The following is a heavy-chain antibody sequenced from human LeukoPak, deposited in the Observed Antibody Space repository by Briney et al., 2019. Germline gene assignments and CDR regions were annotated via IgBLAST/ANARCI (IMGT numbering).Heavy chain of an antibody. V-gene: IGHV1-18*01. J-gene: IGHJ4*02. CDR2: ISAYNGNT. CDR1: GYTFTTYY. D-gene: IGHD3-3*01. CDR3: AAHSFGYYGY. Sequence: ASVKVSCKTSGYTFTTYYITWVRQAPGQGLEWMGWISAYNGNTNYAQKLQGRVTMTTDTSTSTVYMELRSLRSDDTAMYYCAAHSFGYYGYWGQGTLVTVSS.